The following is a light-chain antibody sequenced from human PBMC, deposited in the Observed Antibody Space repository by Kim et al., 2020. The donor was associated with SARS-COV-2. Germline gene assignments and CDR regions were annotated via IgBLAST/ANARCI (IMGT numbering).Light chain of an antibody. V-gene: IGKV1-5*03. CDR2: KAS. CDR1: QTISGM. Sequence: DIQMTQSPSTLSASVGDRVTITCRASQTISGMLAWYQQKPGKAPKLLIYKASSLESGVPSRFSGSGSGTEFTLTIYSPQPDDFATYYCQQYNSYATFGQGTKVDIK. J-gene: IGKJ1*01. CDR3: QQYNSYAT.